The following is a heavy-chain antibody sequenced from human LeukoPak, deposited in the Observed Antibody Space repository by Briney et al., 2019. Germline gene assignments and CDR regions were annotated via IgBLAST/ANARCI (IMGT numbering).Heavy chain of an antibody. CDR1: GGSISSYY. CDR3: ARARVPAALGMDV. J-gene: IGHJ6*02. Sequence: PSETLSLTCTVSGGSISSYYWSWIRQPPGKGLEWIGYIYYSGSTNYNPSLKSRVTISVDTSKNQFSLKLSSVTAADTAVYYCARARVPAALGMDVWGQGTTVTVSS. V-gene: IGHV4-59*12. CDR2: IYYSGST. D-gene: IGHD2-2*01.